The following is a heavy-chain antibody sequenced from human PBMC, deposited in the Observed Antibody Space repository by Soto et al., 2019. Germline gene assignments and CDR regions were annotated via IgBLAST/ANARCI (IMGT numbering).Heavy chain of an antibody. CDR1: GFIFSTYG. CDR2: IWYDGSNK. CDR3: ARAVGPFDY. D-gene: IGHD1-26*01. J-gene: IGHJ4*02. Sequence: QVQLVESGGGVVQPGRSLRLSCAASGFIFSTYGMHWVRQAPGKGLEWVAVIWYDGSNKYYADSVKGRFTISRDNSKNTLDLQMNSLKAEDTAVYYWARAVGPFDYWGRGTLVTVSS. V-gene: IGHV3-33*01.